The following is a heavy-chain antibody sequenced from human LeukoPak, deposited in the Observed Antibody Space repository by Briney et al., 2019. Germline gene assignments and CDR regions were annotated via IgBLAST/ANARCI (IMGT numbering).Heavy chain of an antibody. CDR2: IDYSGST. J-gene: IGHJ5*02. V-gene: IGHV4-39*01. D-gene: IGHD3-10*01. CDR1: GGSISSNNYY. Sequence: SETLSLTCTVSGGSISSNNYYWGWIRQPPGKGLEWFGSIDYSGSTNYNPSLKSRATISVDTSKNQFSLKVTSVTAADTAVYYCAKIGGYMVRGVENWFDPWGQGTLVTVSS. CDR3: AKIGGYMVRGVENWFDP.